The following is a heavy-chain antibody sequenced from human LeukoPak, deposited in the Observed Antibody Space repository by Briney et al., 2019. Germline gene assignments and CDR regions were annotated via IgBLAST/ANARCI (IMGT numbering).Heavy chain of an antibody. CDR2: ISSSSSTI. CDR1: GFTFSSYS. Sequence: GGSLRLSCAASGFTFSSYSMSWVRQAPGKGLEWVSYISSSSSTIYYADSVKGRFTISRDNAKNSLYLQMTSLRAEDTAVYYCARQYCSSTSCYPYYFDYWGQGTLVTVSS. V-gene: IGHV3-48*01. D-gene: IGHD2-2*01. J-gene: IGHJ4*02. CDR3: ARQYCSSTSCYPYYFDY.